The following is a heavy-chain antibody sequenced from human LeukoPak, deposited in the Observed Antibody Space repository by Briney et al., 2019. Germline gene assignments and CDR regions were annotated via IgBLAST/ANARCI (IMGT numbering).Heavy chain of an antibody. D-gene: IGHD2-15*01. V-gene: IGHV3-33*01. CDR2: IWYDGSNK. Sequence: GRSLRLSCAASRFTFSSYGMHWVRQAPGKGLEWVAVIWYDGSNKYYADSVKGRFTISRDNSKNTLYLQMNSLRAEDTAVYYCARDRYCSGGSCYSPSLTGYFQHWGQGTLATVSS. CDR1: RFTFSSYG. CDR3: ARDRYCSGGSCYSPSLTGYFQH. J-gene: IGHJ1*01.